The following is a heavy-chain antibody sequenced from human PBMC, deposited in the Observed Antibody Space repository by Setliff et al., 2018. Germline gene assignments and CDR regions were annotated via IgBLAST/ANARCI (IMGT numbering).Heavy chain of an antibody. J-gene: IGHJ5*02. Sequence: SVKVSCKASGGTFSSYAISWVRQAPGQGLEWMGGIIPIFGTANYAQKFQGRVTITADESTSTSYMELSSLRSEDTAVYYCASNYDIHLYNWFDPWGQGTLVTVSS. CDR3: ASNYDIHLYNWFDP. CDR2: IIPIFGTA. V-gene: IGHV1-69*13. D-gene: IGHD3-9*01. CDR1: GGTFSSYA.